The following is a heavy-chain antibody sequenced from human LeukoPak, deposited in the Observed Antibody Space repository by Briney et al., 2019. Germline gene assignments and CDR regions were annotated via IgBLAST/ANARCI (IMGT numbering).Heavy chain of an antibody. J-gene: IGHJ4*02. CDR3: ARAPYGGVFYY. CDR2: ISAYNGNT. CDR1: GYTFTSYG. Sequence: ASVKVSCKASGYTFTSYGISWVRQAPGQGLEWMGWISAYNGNTNYAQKLQGRVTMTRDTSVSTAYMELSRLRSDDTAVYYCARAPYGGVFYYWGQGTLVTVSS. D-gene: IGHD3-16*01. V-gene: IGHV1-18*01.